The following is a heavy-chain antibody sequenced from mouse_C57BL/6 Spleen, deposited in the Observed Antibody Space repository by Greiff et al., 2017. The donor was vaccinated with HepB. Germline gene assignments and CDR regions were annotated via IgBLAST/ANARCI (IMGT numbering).Heavy chain of an antibody. Sequence: EVKLMESGDGLVKPGGSLKLSCAASGFTFSSYSMSWVRQTPEQRLEWVAYISSGGDYIYYADTVKGRYTISRDNARNTLYLQISSLKSEDTAMYYCTRGVYYGSSFWYFDVWGKGTTVTVSS. CDR1: GFTFSSYS. D-gene: IGHD1-1*01. CDR2: ISSGGDYI. CDR3: TRGVYYGSSFWYFDV. J-gene: IGHJ1*03. V-gene: IGHV5-9-1*02.